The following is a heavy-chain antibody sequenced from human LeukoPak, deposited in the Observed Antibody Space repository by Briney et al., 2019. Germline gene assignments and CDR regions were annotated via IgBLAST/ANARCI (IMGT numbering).Heavy chain of an antibody. D-gene: IGHD3-22*01. CDR3: ARHGHYYDTSGYYSIPDF. V-gene: IGHV4-59*08. CDR1: GGSISSYY. CDR2: IYYSGST. J-gene: IGHJ4*02. Sequence: KASETLSLTCTVSGGSISSYYWSWIRQPPGKGLEWIGYIYYSGSTNYNPSLKSRVTISVDTSKNQISLKLGSVTAADTAVYYCARHGHYYDTSGYYSIPDFWGQGTLVTVSS.